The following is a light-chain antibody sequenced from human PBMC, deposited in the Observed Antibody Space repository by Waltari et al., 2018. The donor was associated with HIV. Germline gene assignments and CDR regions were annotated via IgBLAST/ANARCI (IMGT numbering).Light chain of an antibody. Sequence: DIQMTQSPSSLSASVGDRVSITCQASQDIKHFLNWFQQKPGKAPKLLIFDVSNLEIGVTSRFSGSGSGTDFTFTISSLQPEDTATYYCLQYDNLPYSFGQGTKLEV. J-gene: IGKJ2*01. CDR1: QDIKHF. V-gene: IGKV1-33*01. CDR3: LQYDNLPYS. CDR2: DVS.